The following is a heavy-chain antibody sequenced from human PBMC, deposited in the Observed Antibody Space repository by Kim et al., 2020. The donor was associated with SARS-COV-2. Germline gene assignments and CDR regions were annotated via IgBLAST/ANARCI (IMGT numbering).Heavy chain of an antibody. CDR3: ARGGYSSGWYGDWDWFDP. CDR1: GFTFSSYW. D-gene: IGHD6-19*01. CDR2: INSDGSST. V-gene: IGHV3-74*01. J-gene: IGHJ5*02. Sequence: GGSLRLSCAASGFTFSSYWMHWVRQAPGKGLVWVSRINSDGSSTSYADSVKGRFTISRDNAKNTLYLQMNSLRAEDTAVYYCARGGYSSGWYGDWDWFDPWGQGTLVTVSS.